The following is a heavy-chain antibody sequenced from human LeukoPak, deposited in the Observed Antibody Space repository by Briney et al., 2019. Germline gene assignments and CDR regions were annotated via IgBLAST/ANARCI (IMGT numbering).Heavy chain of an antibody. V-gene: IGHV3-23*01. CDR1: GFTFSTNA. Sequence: GGSLRLSCVASGFTFSTNAMSWVRQAPGKGLEWVSTISESGGSKYYADSMKGRFTISRDNSKNTLYLQMNSLRAEDTAVYYCAKFGELLHWGQGTLVTVSS. CDR2: ISESGGSK. J-gene: IGHJ4*02. D-gene: IGHD1-26*01. CDR3: AKFGELLH.